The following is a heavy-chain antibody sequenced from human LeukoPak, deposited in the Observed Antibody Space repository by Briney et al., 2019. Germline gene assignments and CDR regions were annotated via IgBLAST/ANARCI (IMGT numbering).Heavy chain of an antibody. D-gene: IGHD3-16*01. CDR3: AREASVGGYFDY. CDR2: IYSGGSR. Sequence: GGSLRLSCAASGFTVSSNYMSWVRQAPGKGLEWVSVIYSGGSRYYADSVKGRFTISRDNSKNTLYLQMNSLRAEDTAVYYCAREASVGGYFDYWGQGTLVTVSS. J-gene: IGHJ4*02. V-gene: IGHV3-53*01. CDR1: GFTVSSNY.